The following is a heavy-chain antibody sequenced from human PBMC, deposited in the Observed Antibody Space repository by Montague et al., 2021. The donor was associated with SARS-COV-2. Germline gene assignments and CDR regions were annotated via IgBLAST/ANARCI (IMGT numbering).Heavy chain of an antibody. D-gene: IGHD3-10*01. V-gene: IGHV4-59*01. J-gene: IGHJ3*02. CDR1: GGSITTNF. Sequence: SEILSLTCTVSGGSITTNFWSWVRQPPGKGLEWVGYAYYTGRSNSSPSLQSRVFISVDTSKNQVSLKLHSVTAADTAIYYCARDTFYYGSETNYVDTFDMWGRGTMVTVSS. CDR2: AYYTGRS. CDR3: ARDTFYYGSETNYVDTFDM.